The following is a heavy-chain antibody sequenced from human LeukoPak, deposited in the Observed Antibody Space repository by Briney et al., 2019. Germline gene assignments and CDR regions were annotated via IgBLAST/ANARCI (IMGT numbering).Heavy chain of an antibody. CDR3: ASSAAERGGHDY. CDR2: ISSNGGST. D-gene: IGHD6-13*01. CDR1: GFTFSSYA. J-gene: IGHJ4*02. Sequence: GGSLRLSCAASGFTFSSYAMHWVRQAPGKGLEYVSAISSNGGSTYYANSVEGRFTISRDNSKNTLYLQMGSLRAEDMAVYYCASSAAERGGHDYWGQGTLVTVSS. V-gene: IGHV3-64*01.